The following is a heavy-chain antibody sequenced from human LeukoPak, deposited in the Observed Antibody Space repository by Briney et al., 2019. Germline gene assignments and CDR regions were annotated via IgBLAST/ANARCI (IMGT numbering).Heavy chain of an antibody. D-gene: IGHD6-13*01. J-gene: IGHJ4*02. V-gene: IGHV1-69*05. CDR3: ARDDLDSSSWYGY. CDR2: IIPIFGTA. Sequence: SVKVSCKASGGTFSSYAISWVRQAPGQGLEWMGGIIPIFGTANYAQKFQSRVTITTDESTSTAYMELSSLRSEDTAVYYCARDDLDSSSWYGYWGQGTLVTVSS. CDR1: GGTFSSYA.